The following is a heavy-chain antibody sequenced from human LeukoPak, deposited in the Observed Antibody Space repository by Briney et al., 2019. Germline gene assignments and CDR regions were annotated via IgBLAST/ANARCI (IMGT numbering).Heavy chain of an antibody. Sequence: SETLSLTCTVSGGSISSYYWSWIRQPPGKGLEWIGYIYYSGSTNYNPSLKSRVTISVDTSKNQISLKLSSVTAADTAVYYCARPAAGNNYYYYYYMDVWGKGTTVTVSS. CDR3: ARPAAGNNYYYYYYMDV. V-gene: IGHV4-59*08. CDR1: GGSISSYY. J-gene: IGHJ6*03. D-gene: IGHD6-13*01. CDR2: IYYSGST.